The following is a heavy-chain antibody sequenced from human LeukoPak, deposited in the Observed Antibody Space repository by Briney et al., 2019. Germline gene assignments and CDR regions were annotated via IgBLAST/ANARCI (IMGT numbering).Heavy chain of an antibody. D-gene: IGHD3-10*01. CDR1: GFIVNNKY. V-gene: IGHV3-53*01. Sequence: GGSLRLSCAASGFIVNNKYMTWVRQAPGKGLEWVSLIYNDGRTYYADSVKGRCTISRDNSKNTLYLQMNSLSAEDTAVYYCAKDLSWFGGSLATFGYWGQGTLATVSS. CDR2: IYNDGRT. J-gene: IGHJ4*02. CDR3: AKDLSWFGGSLATFGY.